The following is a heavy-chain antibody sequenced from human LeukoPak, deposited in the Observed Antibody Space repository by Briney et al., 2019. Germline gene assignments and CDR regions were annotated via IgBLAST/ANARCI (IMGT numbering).Heavy chain of an antibody. CDR1: GGSISSGGYY. Sequence: SQTLSLTCTVSGGSISSGGYYWSWIRQPPGKGLEWIGYIYHSGSTYYNPSLKSRVTISVDRSKNQFSLKLSSVTAADTAVYYCARVERDVRGVEYNWFDPWGQGTLVTVSS. V-gene: IGHV4-30-2*01. D-gene: IGHD3-10*02. J-gene: IGHJ5*02. CDR2: IYHSGST. CDR3: ARVERDVRGVEYNWFDP.